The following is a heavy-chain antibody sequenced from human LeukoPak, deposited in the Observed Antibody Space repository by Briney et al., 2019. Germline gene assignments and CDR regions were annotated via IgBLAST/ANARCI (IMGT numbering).Heavy chain of an antibody. CDR1: GFTFNTYS. CDR2: ITSSSSTM. D-gene: IGHD6-19*01. Sequence: GGSLRLSCAASGFTFNTYSMNWVRQAPGQGLEWVSYITSSSSTMFYAGSVRGRFTISRDNAKNSLYLQMNSLRAEDTAVYYCARDVESYTSGASYFDYWGQGTLVTVSS. CDR3: ARDVESYTSGASYFDY. J-gene: IGHJ4*02. V-gene: IGHV3-48*01.